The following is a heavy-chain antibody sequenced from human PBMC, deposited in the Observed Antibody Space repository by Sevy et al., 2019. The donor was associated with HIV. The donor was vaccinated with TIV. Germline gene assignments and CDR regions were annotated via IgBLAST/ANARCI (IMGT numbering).Heavy chain of an antibody. J-gene: IGHJ4*02. CDR3: AREGCTKPHDY. D-gene: IGHD2-8*01. CDR1: GFTFSKYS. CDR2: LSFGCGEI. Sequence: WGSLRLSCAASGFTFSKYSMSWVRQPPGKGLEWVSTLSFGCGEINYADSVKGRCTISRDNSKSSVYLQMNNLRPEDTAVYYCAREGCTKPHDYWGQGTLVTVS. V-gene: IGHV3-23*01.